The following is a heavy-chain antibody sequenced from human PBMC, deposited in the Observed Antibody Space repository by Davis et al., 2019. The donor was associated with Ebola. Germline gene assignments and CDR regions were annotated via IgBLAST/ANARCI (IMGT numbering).Heavy chain of an antibody. J-gene: IGHJ4*02. D-gene: IGHD2-2*01. Sequence: PGGSLRLSCAASGFSFSRYSVNWVRQAPGKGLEWVSSINTGSNYIYYADSVKGRFTMSRDNSKNTLYLQMNSLRAEDTAVYYCARSSYQPDYWGQGTLVTVSS. V-gene: IGHV3-21*01. CDR1: GFSFSRYS. CDR3: ARSSYQPDY. CDR2: INTGSNYI.